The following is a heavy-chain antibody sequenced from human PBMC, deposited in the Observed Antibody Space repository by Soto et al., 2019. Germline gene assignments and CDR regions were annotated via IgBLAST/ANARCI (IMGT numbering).Heavy chain of an antibody. CDR1: GGSISSYY. CDR3: ARHYDILTGYWPLDYYYYGMDV. J-gene: IGHJ6*02. CDR2: IYYSGST. D-gene: IGHD3-9*01. V-gene: IGHV4-59*08. Sequence: SETLSLTCTVSGGSISSYYWSWIRQPPGKGLEWIGYIYYSGSTNYNPSLKSRVTISVDTSKNQFSLKLSSVTAADTAVYYCARHYDILTGYWPLDYYYYGMDVWGQGTTVPSP.